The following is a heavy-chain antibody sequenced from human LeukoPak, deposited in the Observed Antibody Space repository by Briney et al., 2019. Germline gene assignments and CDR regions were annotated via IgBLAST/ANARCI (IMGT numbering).Heavy chain of an antibody. D-gene: IGHD1-26*01. Sequence: GGSLRLSCAASGFTFSSYAMSWVRQAPGKGLEWVSAISGSGGSTYYADSVKGRFTISRDNSKNTLYLQMSSLRAEDTAVYYCSKGVGATRAITWFDPWGQGTLVTVSS. V-gene: IGHV3-23*01. J-gene: IGHJ5*02. CDR2: ISGSGGST. CDR1: GFTFSSYA. CDR3: SKGVGATRAITWFDP.